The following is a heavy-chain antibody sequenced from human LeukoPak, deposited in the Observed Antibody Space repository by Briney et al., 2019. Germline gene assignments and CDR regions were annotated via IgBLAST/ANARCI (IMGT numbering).Heavy chain of an antibody. D-gene: IGHD4-17*01. J-gene: IGHJ5*02. CDR1: GFTVSSNY. Sequence: GGSLRLSCAASGFTVSSNYMSWVRQAPGKGLEWVSVIYSGGSTYYADSVKGRFTISRDNSKNTLYLQMNSLRAEDTAVYYCARETDHGDYEAFDPWGQGTLVTVSS. CDR2: IYSGGST. V-gene: IGHV3-53*01. CDR3: ARETDHGDYEAFDP.